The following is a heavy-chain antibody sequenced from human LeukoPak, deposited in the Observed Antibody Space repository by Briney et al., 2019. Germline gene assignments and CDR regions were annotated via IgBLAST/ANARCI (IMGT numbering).Heavy chain of an antibody. CDR3: ARAGQYCSSTSCYGGSRFDP. CDR2: ISAYNGNT. Sequence: ASVRVSCKASGYTFTSSGISWVRQAPGQGLEWMGWISAYNGNTNYAQKLQGRVTMTTDTSTSTAYMELRSLRSDDTAVYYCARAGQYCSSTSCYGGSRFDPWGQGTLVTVSS. V-gene: IGHV1-18*01. J-gene: IGHJ5*02. D-gene: IGHD2-2*01. CDR1: GYTFTSSG.